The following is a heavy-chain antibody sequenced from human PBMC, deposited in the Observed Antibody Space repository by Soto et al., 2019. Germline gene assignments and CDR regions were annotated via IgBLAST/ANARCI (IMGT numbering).Heavy chain of an antibody. CDR3: AREGYCSSTSCYVNWFDP. J-gene: IGHJ5*02. CDR2: INPNSGGT. V-gene: IGHV1-2*02. CDR1: GYTFTGYY. Sequence: GASVKVSCKASGYTFTGYYMHWVRQAPGQGLEWMGWINPNSGGTNYAQKFQGRVTMTRDTSISTAYMELSRLRSDDTAVYYCAREGYCSSTSCYVNWFDPWGQGTLVTVSS. D-gene: IGHD2-2*01.